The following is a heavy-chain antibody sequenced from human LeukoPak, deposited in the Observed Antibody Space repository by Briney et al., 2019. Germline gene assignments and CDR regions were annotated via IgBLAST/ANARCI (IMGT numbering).Heavy chain of an antibody. V-gene: IGHV4-34*01. CDR2: INHSGST. D-gene: IGHD2-15*01. CDR3: VIGVGWQPDY. CDR1: GGSFSGYY. J-gene: IGHJ4*02. Sequence: SETLSLTCAVYGGSFSGYYWSWIRQPPGKGLEWIGEINHSGSTNYNPSLKSRVTISVDTSKNQFSMKLRSVTAADTAVYYCVIGVGWQPDYWGQGALVTVSS.